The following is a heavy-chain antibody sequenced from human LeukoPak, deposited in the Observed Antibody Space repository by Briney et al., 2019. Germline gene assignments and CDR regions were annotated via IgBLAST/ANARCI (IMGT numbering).Heavy chain of an antibody. V-gene: IGHV3-23*01. Sequence: PGGSLRLSCAASGFTFSSYAMSWVRQAPGKGLEWVSAISGSGGSTYYADSVKGRFTISRDNSKNTLYLQMNSLRAEDTAVYYCAKATRKWELLSVGYDYWGQGTLVTVSS. D-gene: IGHD1-26*01. CDR3: AKATRKWELLSVGYDY. J-gene: IGHJ4*02. CDR1: GFTFSSYA. CDR2: ISGSGGST.